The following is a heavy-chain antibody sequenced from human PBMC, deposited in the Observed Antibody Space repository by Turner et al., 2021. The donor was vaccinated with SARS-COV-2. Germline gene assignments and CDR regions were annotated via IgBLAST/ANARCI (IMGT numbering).Heavy chain of an antibody. D-gene: IGHD3-10*01. Sequence: EVQLVESGGGLVQPGGSLRLPCAASGLTFSNYDMHWVRQATGKGLEWVSAVGTAGDTYYPGSVKGRFTISRENGKNSLYLQMNSLRAGDTAVYYCARAKFRGLISWFDPWGQGTLVTVSS. J-gene: IGHJ5*02. CDR2: VGTAGDT. CDR3: ARAKFRGLISWFDP. CDR1: GLTFSNYD. V-gene: IGHV3-13*04.